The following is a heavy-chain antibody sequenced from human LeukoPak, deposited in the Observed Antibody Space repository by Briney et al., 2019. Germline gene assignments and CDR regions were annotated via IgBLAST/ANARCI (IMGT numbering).Heavy chain of an antibody. V-gene: IGHV4-59*01. D-gene: IGHD2-21*02. CDR1: GGYISNYY. Sequence: SETLSLTCTFSGGYISNYYWSWIRQPPGKGLEWIGYIHYGGTTDYSPAPKSRVTMSIDTSKSQFSLKLSSVTAADTAVYYCATWTGSGSDWNTYWGQGILVTVSS. CDR3: ATWTGSGSDWNTY. CDR2: IHYGGTT. J-gene: IGHJ4*02.